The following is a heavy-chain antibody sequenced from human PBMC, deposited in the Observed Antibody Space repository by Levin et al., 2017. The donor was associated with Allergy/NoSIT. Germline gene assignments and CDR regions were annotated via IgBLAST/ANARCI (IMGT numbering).Heavy chain of an antibody. Sequence: SSETLSLTCTVSGDSISNDNYYWAWIRQPPGKGLEWIGSVYYTGSAYYNPSLKTRLTMSVDTSKNQFSLRFNSVTAADTAIYDCAGEPNSPYYYYYGLDVWGQGTAVTVSS. V-gene: IGHV4-39*07. CDR3: AGEPNSPYYYYYGLDV. CDR2: VYYTGSA. J-gene: IGHJ6*02. D-gene: IGHD2/OR15-2a*01. CDR1: GDSISNDNYY.